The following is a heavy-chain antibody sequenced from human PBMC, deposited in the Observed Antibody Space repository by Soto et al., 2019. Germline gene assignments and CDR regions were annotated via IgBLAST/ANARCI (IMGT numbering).Heavy chain of an antibody. D-gene: IGHD3-10*01. CDR2: IIPIFGTA. J-gene: IGHJ6*02. Sequence: GASLKVSCKASGGTFSSYAISWVRQAPGQGLEWMGGIIPIFGTANYAQKFQGRVTITADESTSTAYMELSSLRSEDTAVYYCAGTWMVRGVIETYYYYGMDVWGQGTTVTVSS. CDR3: AGTWMVRGVIETYYYYGMDV. V-gene: IGHV1-69*13. CDR1: GGTFSSYA.